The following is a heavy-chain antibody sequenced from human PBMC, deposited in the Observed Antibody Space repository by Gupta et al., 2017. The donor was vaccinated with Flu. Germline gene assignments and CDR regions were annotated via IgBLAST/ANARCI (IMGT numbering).Heavy chain of an antibody. CDR1: GFTFSSSY. CDR3: ETVTSGC. CDR2: INPDGSST. Sequence: EMQLVESGGGLVQPGGSLRLSCAASGFTFSSSYLQWVRQAPGKGLVWVSRINPDGSSTTYAESVKGRFTISRDNAKNTLYLQMNSLGDDDTAVYYCETVTSGCWGQGTLVTVSS. V-gene: IGHV3-74*03. J-gene: IGHJ4*02. D-gene: IGHD4-17*01.